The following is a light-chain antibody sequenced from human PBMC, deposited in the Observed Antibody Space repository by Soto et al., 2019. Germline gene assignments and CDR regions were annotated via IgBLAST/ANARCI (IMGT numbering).Light chain of an antibody. V-gene: IGKV3-15*01. CDR2: SAS. J-gene: IGKJ2*01. CDR3: QQYINGYT. CDR1: QSVSSG. Sequence: EVVMTQSPATLSVFPGERVTLSCRASQSVSSGLAWYQQKLGQAPRLLIYSASTRATGIPARFSGSGSGTDFTLTISSLESEDFAVYYCQQYINGYTFGQGTKLEIK.